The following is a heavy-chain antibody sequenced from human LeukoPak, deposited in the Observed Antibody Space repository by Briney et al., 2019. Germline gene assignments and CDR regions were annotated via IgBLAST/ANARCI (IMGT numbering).Heavy chain of an antibody. CDR2: IYYSGST. CDR1: GGSISNVDCY. D-gene: IGHD1-14*01. J-gene: IGHJ4*02. CDR3: ARQTAIGPPTFDY. Sequence: PSETLSLTCTVSGGSISNVDCYWSWIRQHPGKGLEWIGYIYYSGSTYYNPSLKSRVTISVDTSKDQFSLKLRSVTAADTAVYYCARQTAIGPPTFDYWGQGTLVTVSS. V-gene: IGHV4-31*03.